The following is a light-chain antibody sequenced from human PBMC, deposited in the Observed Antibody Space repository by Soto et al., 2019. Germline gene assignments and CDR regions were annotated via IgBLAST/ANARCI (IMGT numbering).Light chain of an antibody. CDR1: QSVASTY. CDR3: QQYNNWPPYA. Sequence: IMLTQSPATVSVSTGERVTLSCRAIQSVASTYLAWYQQRPGQAPRLLISGASTRATGIPARFTGGGSGTEFTLTISSLQSEDFAVYYCQQYNNWPPYAFGQGTKVDIK. J-gene: IGKJ2*01. CDR2: GAS. V-gene: IGKV3-15*01.